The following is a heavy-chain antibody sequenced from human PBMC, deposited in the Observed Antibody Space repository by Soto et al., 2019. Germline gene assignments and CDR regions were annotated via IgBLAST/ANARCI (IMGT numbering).Heavy chain of an antibody. J-gene: IGHJ2*01. CDR2: IHHSGDT. CDR1: GGSFSAYY. D-gene: IGHD3-22*01. V-gene: IGHV4-34*01. CDR3: ARVPDDSSGYPDWYFDL. Sequence: SETLSLTCAVYGGSFSAYYWSWIRQPPGKGLEWIGEIHHSGDTNYIPSLKSRVSISVDTAKNQFSLNLRSVTAEDTAVYYCARVPDDSSGYPDWYFDLWGRGTLVTVSS.